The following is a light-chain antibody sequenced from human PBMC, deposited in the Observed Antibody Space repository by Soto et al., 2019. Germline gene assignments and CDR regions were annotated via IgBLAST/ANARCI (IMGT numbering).Light chain of an antibody. CDR1: QSISSW. J-gene: IGKJ4*01. CDR3: QHYYNYPLT. Sequence: DIQMTQSPSTLSASVGDRVTINCRASQSISSWLAWYQQKPGKAPNLLIYNASSLDSGVPSRFSGSGSQTEFTRNTSNLQPDDSATYYRQHYYNYPLTFSGGTKVEIK. V-gene: IGKV1-5*03. CDR2: NAS.